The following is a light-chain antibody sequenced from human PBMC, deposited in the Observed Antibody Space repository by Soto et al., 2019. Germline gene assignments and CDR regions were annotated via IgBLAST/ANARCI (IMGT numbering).Light chain of an antibody. J-gene: IGLJ1*01. CDR3: CSYAGSSTLV. CDR2: EVS. Sequence: QSVLTQPASVSGSPGQSITISCTGTSSDVGSYNLVSWYQQHPGKAPKLMIYEVSKRPSGVSNRFSGSKSGNTASLTISGLQAEDEADYYCCSYAGSSTLVFGTGTKVNRP. CDR1: SSDVGSYNL. V-gene: IGLV2-23*02.